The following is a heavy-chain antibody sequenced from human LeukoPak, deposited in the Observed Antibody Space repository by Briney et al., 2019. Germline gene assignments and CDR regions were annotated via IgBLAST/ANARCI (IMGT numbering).Heavy chain of an antibody. Sequence: SETLSLTCAVYGGSFSGYYCSWIRQPPGKGLEWIGEINHSGSTNYNPSLKSRVTISVDTSKSQFSLKLSSVTAAATAVYYCACGPYYDFWSGYPDPYFDYWGQGTLVTVSS. V-gene: IGHV4-34*01. CDR2: INHSGST. CDR1: GGSFSGYY. D-gene: IGHD3-3*01. CDR3: ACGPYYDFWSGYPDPYFDY. J-gene: IGHJ4*02.